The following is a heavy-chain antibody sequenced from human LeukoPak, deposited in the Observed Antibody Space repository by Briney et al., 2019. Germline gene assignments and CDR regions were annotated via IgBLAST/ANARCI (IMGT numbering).Heavy chain of an antibody. CDR3: AKEWRELRGYYFDY. J-gene: IGHJ4*02. Sequence: GGSLRLSCAASGFTFSSYSMNWVRQAPGKGLEWVSSISSSSSYIYYADSVKGRFTISRDNAKNSLYLQMNSLGAEDTAVYYCAKEWRELRGYYFDYWGQGTLVTVSS. D-gene: IGHD1-26*01. CDR2: ISSSSSYI. V-gene: IGHV3-21*01. CDR1: GFTFSSYS.